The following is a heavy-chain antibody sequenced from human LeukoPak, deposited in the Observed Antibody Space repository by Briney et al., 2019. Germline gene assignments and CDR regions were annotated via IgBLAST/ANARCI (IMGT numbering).Heavy chain of an antibody. Sequence: GGSLRLSCAASGFTFSSYGMHWVRQAPGKGLEWVAVIWYDGSNKYYADSVKGRFTISRDNSKNTLYRQMNTLRAEDTAVHYCARDGSGEREPGQYSYFDYWGQGTLVTVSS. V-gene: IGHV3-33*01. J-gene: IGHJ4*02. CDR2: IWYDGSNK. CDR3: ARDGSGEREPGQYSYFDY. CDR1: GFTFSSYG. D-gene: IGHD6-19*01.